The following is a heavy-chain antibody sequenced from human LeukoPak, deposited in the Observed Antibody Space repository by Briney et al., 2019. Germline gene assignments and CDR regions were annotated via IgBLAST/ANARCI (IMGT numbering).Heavy chain of an antibody. D-gene: IGHD6-19*01. CDR2: ISYDGSNK. CDR3: AREESSGWYNYYYGKDV. CDR1: GFTFSSYA. Sequence: GGFLRLSCAASGFTFSSYAMHWVRQAPGRGLEWVAVISYDGSNKYYADSVKGRFTISRDNSKNTLYLQMNSLRAEDTAVYYCAREESSGWYNYYYGKDVWGQGTTVTVSS. J-gene: IGHJ6*02. V-gene: IGHV3-30-3*01.